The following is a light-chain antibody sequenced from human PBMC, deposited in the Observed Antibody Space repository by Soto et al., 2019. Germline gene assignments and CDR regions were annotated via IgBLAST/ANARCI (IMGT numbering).Light chain of an antibody. V-gene: IGKV3-15*01. CDR3: QQYNNWPPFS. CDR2: GAS. CDR1: QSISSN. J-gene: IGKJ3*01. Sequence: EIVMTQSPATLSVSPGERATLSCRASQSISSNLAWYQQKNGQTPRLLIYGASTRAAGIPARFSGSGSGTDFTLTISSLQSEDLAVYYCQQYNNWPPFSFGPGNKVYI.